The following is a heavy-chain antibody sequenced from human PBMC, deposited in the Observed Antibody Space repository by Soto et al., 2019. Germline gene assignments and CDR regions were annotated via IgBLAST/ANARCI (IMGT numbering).Heavy chain of an antibody. CDR1: GGSISSSSYY. D-gene: IGHD6-19*01. Sequence: SETLSLTCTVSGGSISSSSYYWGWIRQPPGKGLEWIGSIYYSGSTYYNPSLKSRVTISVDTSKNQFSLKLSSVTAADTAVYYCARRGYSSGWYYFDYWGQGTLVTVSS. CDR3: ARRGYSSGWYYFDY. CDR2: IYYSGST. V-gene: IGHV4-39*01. J-gene: IGHJ4*02.